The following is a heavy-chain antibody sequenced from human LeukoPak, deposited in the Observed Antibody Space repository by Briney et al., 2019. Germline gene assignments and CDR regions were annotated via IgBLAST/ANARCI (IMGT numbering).Heavy chain of an antibody. CDR3: ARGLSCGWFYYYYGMDV. D-gene: IGHD6-19*01. Sequence: PWASVKVSCKASGYTFTSYGISWVRQAPGQGLEWMGWISAYNGNTNYAQKFQGRVTMTRNTSISTAYMELSSLRSEDTAVYYCARGLSCGWFYYYYGMDVWGQGTTVTVSS. J-gene: IGHJ6*02. CDR1: GYTFTSYG. CDR2: ISAYNGNT. V-gene: IGHV1-18*01.